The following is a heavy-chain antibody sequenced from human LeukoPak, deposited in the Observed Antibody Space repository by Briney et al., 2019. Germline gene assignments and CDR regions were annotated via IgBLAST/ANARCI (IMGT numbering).Heavy chain of an antibody. D-gene: IGHD1-26*01. J-gene: IGHJ4*02. CDR2: IHKAGSES. V-gene: IGHV3-7*01. Sequence: GGSLRLSCAASGFTFTNYWMTWVRQVPGKGLEWVANIHKAGSESYYVDSVKGRFAISRDNAKNSLYLQLSSLRVEDTAVYYCARVGAWELQRVFQYWGQGTLVTVSS. CDR1: GFTFTNYW. CDR3: ARVGAWELQRVFQY.